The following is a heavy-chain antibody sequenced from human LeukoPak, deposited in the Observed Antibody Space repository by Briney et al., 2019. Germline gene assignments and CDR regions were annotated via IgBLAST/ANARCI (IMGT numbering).Heavy chain of an antibody. Sequence: GGSLRLSCAASGFTFSSYGMHWVRQAPGKGLEWVSAISGSGGSTYYADSVKGRFTISRDNSKNTLYLQMNSLRAEDTAVYYCAKDMNPYYYDSSGYGYWGQGTLVTVSS. V-gene: IGHV3-23*01. CDR1: GFTFSSYG. D-gene: IGHD3-22*01. J-gene: IGHJ4*02. CDR2: ISGSGGST. CDR3: AKDMNPYYYDSSGYGY.